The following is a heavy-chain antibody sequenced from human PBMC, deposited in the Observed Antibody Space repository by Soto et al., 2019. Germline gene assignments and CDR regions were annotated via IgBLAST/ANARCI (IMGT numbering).Heavy chain of an antibody. J-gene: IGHJ3*01. CDR1: EFTFRSYW. Sequence: QAGGSLRLSSAASEFTFRSYWMHWVRQSPGKGLVWVSRIGGDGSSTNYADSVKGRFTISRDNAKNTVYLQIDSLRAEDTAVYYCARSLPGTYGAFDLWGQGTMVTVSS. CDR2: IGGDGSST. D-gene: IGHD1-7*01. CDR3: ARSLPGTYGAFDL. V-gene: IGHV3-74*01.